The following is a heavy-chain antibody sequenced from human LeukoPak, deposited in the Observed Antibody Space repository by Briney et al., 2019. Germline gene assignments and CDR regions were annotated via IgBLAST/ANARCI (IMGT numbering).Heavy chain of an antibody. CDR1: GFTFSNYA. CDR2: INGDGGST. V-gene: IGHV3-23*01. D-gene: IGHD4-17*01. J-gene: IGHJ4*02. CDR3: AKVYDYGDFYFDY. Sequence: QSGGSLRLSCAASGFTFSNYAMSWVRRAPGKGLEWVSAINGDGGSTYYAASVKGRFTISRDNSKNTLYLQMNSLRAEDTAVYYCAKVYDYGDFYFDYWGQGTLVTVSS.